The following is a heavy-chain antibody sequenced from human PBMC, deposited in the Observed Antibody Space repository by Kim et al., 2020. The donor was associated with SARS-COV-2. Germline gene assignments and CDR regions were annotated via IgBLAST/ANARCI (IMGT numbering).Heavy chain of an antibody. Sequence: GGSLRLSCAASGFTVSSNYMSWVRQAPGKGLEWVSVIYSGGSTYYADSVKGRFTISRDNSKNTLYLQMNSLRAEDTAVYYCARGQTMVRGVGWGMDVWGQGTTVTVSS. CDR1: GFTVSSNY. D-gene: IGHD3-10*01. CDR2: IYSGGST. J-gene: IGHJ6*02. CDR3: ARGQTMVRGVGWGMDV. V-gene: IGHV3-66*01.